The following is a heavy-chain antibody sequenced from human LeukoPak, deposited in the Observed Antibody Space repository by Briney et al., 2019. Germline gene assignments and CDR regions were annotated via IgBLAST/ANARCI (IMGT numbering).Heavy chain of an antibody. V-gene: IGHV1-2*02. D-gene: IGHD3-22*01. CDR2: VNPNSGGT. CDR3: ARDERYDSSGYPFDY. J-gene: IGHJ4*02. CDR1: GYTFTGYF. Sequence: ASVTVSCMASGYTFTGYFIHWVRQAPGQGLEWMGWVNPNSGGTNYAQKFQGRVTMTRDTSISTAYMELSRLRSDDTAVYYCARDERYDSSGYPFDYWGQGTLVTVSS.